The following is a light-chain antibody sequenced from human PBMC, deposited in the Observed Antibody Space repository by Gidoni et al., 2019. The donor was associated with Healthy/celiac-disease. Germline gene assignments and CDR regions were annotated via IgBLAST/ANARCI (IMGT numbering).Light chain of an antibody. Sequence: EMVLRKSQGTLSWSPGERATLSCRASQSVSSSYLAWYQQKPGQAPRLLIYGASSRATGIPDRFSGSGSGTDFTLTISRLEPEDFAVYYCQQYGSSPPLTFGGGTKVEIK. CDR3: QQYGSSPPLT. CDR1: QSVSSSY. J-gene: IGKJ4*01. V-gene: IGKV3-20*01. CDR2: GAS.